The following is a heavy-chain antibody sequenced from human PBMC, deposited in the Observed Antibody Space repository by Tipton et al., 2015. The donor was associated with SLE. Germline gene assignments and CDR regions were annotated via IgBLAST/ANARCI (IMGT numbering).Heavy chain of an antibody. Sequence: QSGAEVKKPGDSLKVSCKASGYTFTSYGISWVRQAPGQGLEWMGRIIPILGIANYAQKFQGRVTITADKSTSTAYMELSSLRSEDTAVYYCARDQGGYFHNWGQVTLVPLPS. CDR1: GYTFTSYG. CDR3: ARDQGGYFHN. J-gene: IGHJ1*01. V-gene: IGHV1-69*04. CDR2: IIPILGIA. D-gene: IGHD3-16*01.